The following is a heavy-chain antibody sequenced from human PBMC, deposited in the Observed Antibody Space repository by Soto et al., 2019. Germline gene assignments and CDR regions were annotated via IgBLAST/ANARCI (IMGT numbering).Heavy chain of an antibody. CDR1: GGSISSGGYY. CDR2: IYYSGST. Sequence: SETLSLTCTVSGGSISSGGYYWSWIRQHPGKGLEWIGYIYYSGSTYYNPSLKSRVTISVDTSKNQFSLKLSSVTAADTAVYYCARLGGYPCYGMDVWGQGTTVTVSS. V-gene: IGHV4-31*03. CDR3: ARLGGYPCYGMDV. D-gene: IGHD1-26*01. J-gene: IGHJ6*02.